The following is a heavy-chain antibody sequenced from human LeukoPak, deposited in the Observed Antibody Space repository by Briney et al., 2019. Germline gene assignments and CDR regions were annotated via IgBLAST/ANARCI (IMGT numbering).Heavy chain of an antibody. Sequence: GGSLRLSCAASGFTFSSCSMNWVRQAPGKGLEWVSSISSSSTYIYDADSVKGRFTVSRDNAKNSLYLQMNGLRAEDTAVYYCARCPYYYDSSGPIYYMDVWGKGTTVTVSS. CDR2: ISSSSTYI. CDR1: GFTFSSCS. V-gene: IGHV3-21*01. CDR3: ARCPYYYDSSGPIYYMDV. D-gene: IGHD3-22*01. J-gene: IGHJ6*03.